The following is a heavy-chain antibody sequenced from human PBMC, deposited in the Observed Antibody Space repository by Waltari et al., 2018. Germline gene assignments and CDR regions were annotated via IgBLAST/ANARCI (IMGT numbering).Heavy chain of an antibody. J-gene: IGHJ4*02. CDR1: GYTFTSYD. Sequence: QVQLVQSGAEVKKPGASVKVSCKASGYTFTSYDSNWLRPRTGQGLEWMGWMNPNSGNTGYAQKFQGRVTMTRNTSISTAYMELSSLRSEDTAVYYCARGKFSGFPRTYYFDYWGQGTLVTVS. D-gene: IGHD1-1*01. CDR3: ARGKFSGFPRTYYFDY. V-gene: IGHV1-8*01. CDR2: MNPNSGNT.